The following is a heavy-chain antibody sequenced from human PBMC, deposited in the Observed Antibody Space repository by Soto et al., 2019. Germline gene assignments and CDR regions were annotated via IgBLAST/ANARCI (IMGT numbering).Heavy chain of an antibody. V-gene: IGHV4-59*01. CDR1: GGSISSYY. J-gene: IGHJ4*02. CDR2: IYYSGTT. D-gene: IGHD2-21*02. CDR3: AREVVTETTLGYFDF. Sequence: QVQLQESGPGLVKPSETLSLTCTVSGGSISSYYWSWIRQPPGKGLEWIGYIYYSGTTNYNPSLKSRVTISVDTSKNQFSLKLSSVTAADTAVYYCAREVVTETTLGYFDFWGQATLVTVSS.